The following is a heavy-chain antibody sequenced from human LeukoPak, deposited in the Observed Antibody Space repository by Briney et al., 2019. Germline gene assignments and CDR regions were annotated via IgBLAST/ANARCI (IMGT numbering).Heavy chain of an antibody. CDR2: IYYSGST. J-gene: IGHJ4*02. Sequence: SETLSLTCTVSGGSISSYYWSWIRQPPGKGLEWIGYIYYSGSTNYNPSLKSRVTISVDTSKNQFSLKLSSVTAADMAVYYCARFYKAMVRGVLAYFDYWGQGTLVTASS. V-gene: IGHV4-59*12. CDR3: ARFYKAMVRGVLAYFDY. D-gene: IGHD3-10*01. CDR1: GGSISSYY.